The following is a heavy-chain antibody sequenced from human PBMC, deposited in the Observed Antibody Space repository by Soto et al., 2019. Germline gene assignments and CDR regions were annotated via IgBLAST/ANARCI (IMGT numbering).Heavy chain of an antibody. CDR2: ISGSGGST. CDR1: GFTFSSYA. D-gene: IGHD4-17*01. CDR3: AKFDYGDYGYYYYGMDV. V-gene: IGHV3-23*01. Sequence: GSLRLSCAASGFTFSSYAMSWVRQAPGKGLEWVSGISGSGGSTYYADSVKGRFTISRDNSKNTLYLQMNSLRAEDTAVYYCAKFDYGDYGYYYYGMDVWGQGTTVTVSS. J-gene: IGHJ6*02.